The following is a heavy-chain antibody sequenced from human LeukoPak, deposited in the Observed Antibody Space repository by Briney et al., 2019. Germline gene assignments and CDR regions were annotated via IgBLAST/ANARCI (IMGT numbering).Heavy chain of an antibody. Sequence: TGGSLRLSCAASGFTVSSNYMSWVRQAPGKGLEWVSVIYSGGSTYYADSVKGRFTISRHNSKNTLYLQMNSLRAEDTAVYYCAKDCSSTSCPTSDYWGQGTLVTVSS. D-gene: IGHD2-2*01. V-gene: IGHV3-53*01. CDR1: GFTVSSNY. J-gene: IGHJ4*02. CDR3: AKDCSSTSCPTSDY. CDR2: IYSGGST.